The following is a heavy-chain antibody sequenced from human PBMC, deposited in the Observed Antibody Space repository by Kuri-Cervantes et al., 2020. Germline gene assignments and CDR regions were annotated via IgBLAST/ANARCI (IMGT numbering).Heavy chain of an antibody. Sequence: GGSLRLSCAASGFTFSSYGMHWVRQAPGKGLEWVAVISYDGSNKYYADSAKGRFTISRDNSKNTLYLQMNSLRAEDTAVYYCAKDRVYYYDSSDLYGMDVWDQGTTVTVSS. V-gene: IGHV3-30*18. D-gene: IGHD3-22*01. CDR2: ISYDGSNK. CDR1: GFTFSSYG. J-gene: IGHJ6*02. CDR3: AKDRVYYYDSSDLYGMDV.